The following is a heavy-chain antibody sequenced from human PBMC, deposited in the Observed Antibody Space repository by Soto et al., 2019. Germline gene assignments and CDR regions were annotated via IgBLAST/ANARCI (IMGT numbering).Heavy chain of an antibody. CDR3: AKDKERGGYDSDFDS. CDR2: ITNGNT. Sequence: EVQLLESGGGLIQPGGSLRLSCAASGFTFGTYGMGWVRQAPGKGLEWVSTITNGNTYYAASVKGRFTISRDNSKNTLYLQMRSLRAEDTALYYCAKDKERGGYDSDFDSWGQGTLVTVSS. D-gene: IGHD3-3*01. J-gene: IGHJ4*02. CDR1: GFTFGTYG. V-gene: IGHV3-23*01.